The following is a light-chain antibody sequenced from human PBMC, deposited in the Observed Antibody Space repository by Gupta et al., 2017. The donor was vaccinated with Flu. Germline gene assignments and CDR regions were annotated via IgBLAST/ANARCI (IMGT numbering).Light chain of an antibody. CDR3: AAWDDSLGGFEV. Sequence: QSMLTQPASASGAPGQTGNISCSGSSSNIGSNFVYWYQQLPGMAPKLLLFSNSQRASRVPDRFSGSKSGTSASLAISGLRSEDDGRYYCAAWDDSLGGFEVFGGGTQLTVL. V-gene: IGLV1-47*02. CDR1: SSNIGSNF. CDR2: SNS. J-gene: IGLJ2*01.